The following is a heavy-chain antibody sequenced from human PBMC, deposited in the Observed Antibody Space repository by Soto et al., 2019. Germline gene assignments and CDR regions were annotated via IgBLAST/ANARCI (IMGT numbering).Heavy chain of an antibody. CDR1: GGAFRGYY. J-gene: IGHJ5*02. Sequence: SETLSLSCAVYGGAFRGYYWSWIRQPPGKGREWLGEINDSGSTNYNPSLKSRITISLDTSKKEISLRLSSVTAADTAVHYCARERGRYCSGESCYPFGPWGQGALVT. CDR2: INDSGST. CDR3: ARERGRYCSGESCYPFGP. D-gene: IGHD2-15*01. V-gene: IGHV4-34*01.